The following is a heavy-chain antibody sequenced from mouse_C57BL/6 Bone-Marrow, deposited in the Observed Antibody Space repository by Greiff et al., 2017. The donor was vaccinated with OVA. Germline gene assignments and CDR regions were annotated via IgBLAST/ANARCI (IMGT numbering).Heavy chain of an antibody. CDR3: AIRNYSNVDY. D-gene: IGHD2-5*01. J-gene: IGHJ2*01. V-gene: IGHV1-54*01. CDR1: GYAFTNYL. CDR2: INPGSGGT. Sequence: VQLQESGAELVRPGTSVKVSCKASGYAFTNYLIEWVKQRPGQGLEWIGVINPGSGGTNYNEKFKGKATLTADKSSSTAYMQLSSLTSEDSAVYFCAIRNYSNVDYWGQGTTLTVSS.